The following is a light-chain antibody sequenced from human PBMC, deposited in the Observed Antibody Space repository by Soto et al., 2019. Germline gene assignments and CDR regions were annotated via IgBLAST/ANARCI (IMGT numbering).Light chain of an antibody. Sequence: IQMTQSPPSLSASVGDRVTITCQASQDISNYLNWYQQKPGKAPKLLIYASSSLQSGVPSRFSGSGSGADFILTISSLQSEDFATYYCQQSYSTPITFGQGTRLEIK. V-gene: IGKV1-39*01. CDR1: QDISNY. CDR3: QQSYSTPIT. J-gene: IGKJ5*01. CDR2: ASS.